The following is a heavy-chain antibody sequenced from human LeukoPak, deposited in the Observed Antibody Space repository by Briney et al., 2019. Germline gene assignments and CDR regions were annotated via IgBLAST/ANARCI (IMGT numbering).Heavy chain of an antibody. D-gene: IGHD2-15*01. CDR1: GFTLSSYA. CDR3: AKAPVTTCSGAYCYPFDY. Sequence: GGSLRLSCAASGFTLSSYAMSWVRQGPGKGLEWVSAISVSGNTYHADSVKGRFTISRDSSKNTLHLQMNSLRAGGAAVYYCAKAPVTTCSGAYCYPFDYWSQGTLVTASS. J-gene: IGHJ4*02. CDR2: ISVSGNT. V-gene: IGHV3-23*01.